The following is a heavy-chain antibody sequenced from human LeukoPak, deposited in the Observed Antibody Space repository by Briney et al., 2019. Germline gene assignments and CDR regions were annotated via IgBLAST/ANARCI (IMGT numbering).Heavy chain of an antibody. V-gene: IGHV4-61*08. CDR1: GGSDSSGGYY. CDR3: ARVTISLYYDDY. Sequence: SETLSLTCTVSGGSDSSGGYYWTWIRQPPGKGLEWIGYIYYSGSSNYNPSLKSRVTISVDTYKNQFSLKLSSVTASATAVYYCARVTISLYYDDYWGQGILVSVSS. CDR2: IYYSGSS. J-gene: IGHJ4*02. D-gene: IGHD4-11*01.